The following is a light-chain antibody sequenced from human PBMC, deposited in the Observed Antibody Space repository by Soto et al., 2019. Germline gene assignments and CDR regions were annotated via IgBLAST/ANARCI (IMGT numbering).Light chain of an antibody. Sequence: QSVLTQPPSVSGAPGQRVTISCTGSSSNIGAGYDVHWYQQLPGTAPKLLIYGNSNRPSGVPDRFSGPKSGTSASLVITGLQAEDEADYYCQSYDSSLSGYVFGTGTKVTVL. CDR2: GNS. CDR3: QSYDSSLSGYV. J-gene: IGLJ1*01. V-gene: IGLV1-40*01. CDR1: SSNIGAGYD.